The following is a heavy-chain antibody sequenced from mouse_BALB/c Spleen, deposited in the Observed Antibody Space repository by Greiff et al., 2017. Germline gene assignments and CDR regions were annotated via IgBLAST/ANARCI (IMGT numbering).Heavy chain of an antibody. J-gene: IGHJ2*01. CDR3: ARRAYYGNYDY. V-gene: IGHV1S137*01. CDR2: ISTYYGDA. CDR1: GYTFTDYA. D-gene: IGHD2-10*01. Sequence: VQRVESGAELVRPGVSVKISCKGSGYTFTDYAMHWVKQSHAKSLEWIGVISTYYGDASYNQKFKGKATMTVDKSSSTAYMELARLTSEDSAIYYCARRAYYGNYDYWGQGTTLTVSS.